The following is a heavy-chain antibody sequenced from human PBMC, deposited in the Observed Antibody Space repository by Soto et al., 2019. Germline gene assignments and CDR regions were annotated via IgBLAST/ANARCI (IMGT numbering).Heavy chain of an antibody. CDR2: ISGSGGST. D-gene: IGHD6-13*01. CDR3: ATSGAAAGPGWFDP. J-gene: IGHJ5*02. CDR1: GFTFSSYA. Sequence: TVGSLRLSCAASGFTFSSYAMSWVRQAPGKGLEWVSAISGSGGSTYYADSVKGRFTISRDNSKNTLYLQMNSLRAEDTAVYYCATSGAAAGPGWFDPWGQGTLVTVSS. V-gene: IGHV3-23*01.